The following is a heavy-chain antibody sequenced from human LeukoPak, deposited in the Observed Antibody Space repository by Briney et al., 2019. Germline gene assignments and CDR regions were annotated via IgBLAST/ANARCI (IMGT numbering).Heavy chain of an antibody. CDR2: ISYDGSNK. Sequence: SGRSLRLSCAASGFTFSSYAMHWVRQAPGKGLEWVAVISYDGSNKCYADSVKGRFTISRDNSKNTLYLQMNSLRAEDTAVYYCARDYYGSGRTPPPFHWGQGTLVTVSS. V-gene: IGHV3-30*04. CDR3: ARDYYGSGRTPPPFH. CDR1: GFTFSSYA. D-gene: IGHD3-10*01. J-gene: IGHJ4*02.